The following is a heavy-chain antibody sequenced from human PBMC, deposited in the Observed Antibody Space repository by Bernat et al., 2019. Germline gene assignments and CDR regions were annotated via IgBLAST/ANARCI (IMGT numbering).Heavy chain of an antibody. CDR1: GYTFTSYA. V-gene: IGHV1-69*04. CDR2: IIPILGIA. J-gene: IGHJ4*02. CDR3: ARAYYYYDSSGYTYFDY. Sequence: QVQLVQSGAEEKKPGASVKVSCKASGYTFTSYAMHWVRQAPGQGLEWMGRIIPILGIANYAQKFQGRVTITADKSTSTAYMELSSLRSEDTAVYYCARAYYYYDSSGYTYFDYWGQGTLVTVSS. D-gene: IGHD3-22*01.